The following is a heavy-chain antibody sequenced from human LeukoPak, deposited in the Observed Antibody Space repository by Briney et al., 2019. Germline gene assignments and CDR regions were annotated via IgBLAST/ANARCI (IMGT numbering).Heavy chain of an antibody. J-gene: IGHJ3*01. V-gene: IGHV3-9*01. Sequence: PGGSLRLSCAASGFRFDEYTMHWVRQAPGKGLEWVSGINWDSGTTGYTDSVEGRFTISRDNAKNSLYLEMNSLRHEDTAFYFCAKESGSYYSGHGFDVWGQGTMVTVSS. CDR1: GFRFDEYT. D-gene: IGHD1-26*01. CDR3: AKESGSYYSGHGFDV. CDR2: INWDSGTT.